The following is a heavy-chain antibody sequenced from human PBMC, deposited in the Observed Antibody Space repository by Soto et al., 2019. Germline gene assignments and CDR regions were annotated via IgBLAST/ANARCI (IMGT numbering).Heavy chain of an antibody. J-gene: IGHJ5*02. D-gene: IGHD6-13*01. CDR2: ISSNGGST. CDR1: GFTFSSYA. CDR3: VKDAYYDSSSSKYNWFDP. V-gene: IGHV3-64D*08. Sequence: GGSLRLSCSASGFTFSSYAMHWVRQAPGKGLEYVSAISSNGGSTYYADSVKGRFTISRDNSKNTLYLQMSSLRAEDTAVYYCVKDAYYDSSSSKYNWFDPWGQGTLVTVSS.